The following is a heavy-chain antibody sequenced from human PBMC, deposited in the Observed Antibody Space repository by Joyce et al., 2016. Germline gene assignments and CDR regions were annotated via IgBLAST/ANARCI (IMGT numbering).Heavy chain of an antibody. CDR2: ILKDGSET. D-gene: IGHD2-21*02. Sequence: EVQLVESGGGLVQPGGSLRLSCAASGFAFNNYLMTWVRQAPGKGLEWVANILKDGSETYYVDSVRRRFTISRDNAKNSLFLQMTGLRVEDTAVYFCARGSRDPQANDAFDIWGQGIMVTVSS. CDR3: ARGSRDPQANDAFDI. J-gene: IGHJ3*02. V-gene: IGHV3-7*04. CDR1: GFAFNNYL.